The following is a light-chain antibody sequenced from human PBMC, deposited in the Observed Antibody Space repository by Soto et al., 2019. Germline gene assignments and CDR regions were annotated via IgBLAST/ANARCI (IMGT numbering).Light chain of an antibody. J-gene: IGKJ1*01. Sequence: IQMTQSPSSLSASVGDRVTITCRASRYIRSDLSWYQQRPGQAPKVLIYVASNLQSGVPSRFSGSGYGTDFTLTISSLQPEDFAVYYCQQYASSPWTFGQGTKVDIK. CDR1: RYIRSD. CDR2: VAS. V-gene: IGKV1-6*01. CDR3: QQYASSPWT.